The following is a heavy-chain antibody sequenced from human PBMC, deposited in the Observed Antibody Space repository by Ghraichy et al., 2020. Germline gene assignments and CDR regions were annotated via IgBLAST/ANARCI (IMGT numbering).Heavy chain of an antibody. J-gene: IGHJ6*02. CDR3: ARVGDYDFWSGYYYQYGMDV. CDR2: INSDGLST. CDR1: GFTFTSYW. V-gene: IGHV3-74*03. D-gene: IGHD3-3*01. Sequence: GALRLSCAASGFTFTSYWMHWVRQAPGKGLVWVSRINSDGLSTTYADSVKGRFTVSRDNAKNTLYLQMNGLRVEDTAVYYCARVGDYDFWSGYYYQYGMDVWGQGTTVTVS.